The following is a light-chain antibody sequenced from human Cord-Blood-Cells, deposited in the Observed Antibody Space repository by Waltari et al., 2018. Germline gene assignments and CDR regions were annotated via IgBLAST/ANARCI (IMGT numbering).Light chain of an antibody. CDR1: QSISSY. Sequence: DIQMTQSPSSLSASVGDRVTITCRASQSISSYLNWYQQKPGKAPKPLIYAASSLQSGVPSRFSGSGSGTDFTLTISSLQPEDFATYYCQQSYGTWTFGQGTKVEIK. V-gene: IGKV1-39*01. CDR2: AAS. CDR3: QQSYGTWT. J-gene: IGKJ1*01.